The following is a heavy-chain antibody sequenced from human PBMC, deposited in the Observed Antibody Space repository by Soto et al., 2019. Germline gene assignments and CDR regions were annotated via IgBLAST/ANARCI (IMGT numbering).Heavy chain of an antibody. V-gene: IGHV3-48*04. Sequence: EVQLVESGGGLVQPGGSLRLSCAASGFIFSSYDMNWVRQAPGKGLEWVSYISSGSGNILYADSVKGRFTISRDNAKNSLYLQMNSLRAEDTAVYYWARTYGTGSLNWFDPWGHGTLVTVSS. CDR3: ARTYGTGSLNWFDP. J-gene: IGHJ5*02. CDR1: GFIFSSYD. D-gene: IGHD3-10*01. CDR2: ISSGSGNI.